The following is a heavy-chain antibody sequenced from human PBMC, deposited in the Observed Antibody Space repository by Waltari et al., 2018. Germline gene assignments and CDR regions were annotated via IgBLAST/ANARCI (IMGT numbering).Heavy chain of an antibody. V-gene: IGHV4-34*01. CDR1: GGSFSGYY. D-gene: IGHD2-2*01. CDR3: ARVTGSGYCSSTSCYLSRSGFDY. Sequence: QVQLQQWGAGLLKPSETLSLTCAVSGGSFSGYYWSWIRQPPGKGLEWVGEINHSGSTNYNPSLKSRVTISVDTSKNQFSLKLSSVTAADTAVYYCARVTGSGYCSSTSCYLSRSGFDYWGQGTLVTVSS. CDR2: INHSGST. J-gene: IGHJ4*02.